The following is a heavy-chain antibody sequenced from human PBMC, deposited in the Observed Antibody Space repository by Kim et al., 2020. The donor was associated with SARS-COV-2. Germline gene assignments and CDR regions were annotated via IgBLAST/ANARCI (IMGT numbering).Heavy chain of an antibody. CDR2: VYFGGAT. V-gene: IGHV4-39*01. D-gene: IGHD3-3*01. CDR1: GASVTSSYYY. J-gene: IGHJ3*01. CDR3: ATSTKSYVFWSVLAF. Sequence: SETLSLTCSVSGASVTSSYYYWGWVRQTPGKWLEWIGSVYFGGATYYNPSLKSRVTLSLDPSKNQFSLRLNSVTAADTAIYYCATSTKSYVFWSVLAF.